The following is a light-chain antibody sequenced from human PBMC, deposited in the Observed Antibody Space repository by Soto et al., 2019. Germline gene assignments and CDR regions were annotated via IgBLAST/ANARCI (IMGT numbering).Light chain of an antibody. J-gene: IGKJ4*01. CDR3: QQGHSTPLT. V-gene: IGKV1-39*01. Sequence: DIQMTQSPSSLSASVGDRVTITCRASQSIRSYLNWYQQKPGKAPKVLISGASSLQSGVPLRFSGSGSGTDFTLTISSLQSEDFASYYCQQGHSTPLTFGGGTKVAIK. CDR1: QSIRSY. CDR2: GAS.